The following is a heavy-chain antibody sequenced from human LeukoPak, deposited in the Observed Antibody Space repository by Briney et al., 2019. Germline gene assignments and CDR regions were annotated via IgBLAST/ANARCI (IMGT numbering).Heavy chain of an antibody. D-gene: IGHD3-22*01. J-gene: IGHJ4*02. CDR1: GGSFGGYY. V-gene: IGHV4-31*11. CDR3: ARDRRNYYDSSGYYAYFDY. Sequence: SETLSLTCAVYGGSFGGYYWSWIRQHPGKGLEWIGYIYYSGSTYYNPSLKSRVTISVDTSKNQFSLKLSSVTAADTAVYYCARDRRNYYDSSGYYAYFDYWGQGTLVTVSS. CDR2: IYYSGST.